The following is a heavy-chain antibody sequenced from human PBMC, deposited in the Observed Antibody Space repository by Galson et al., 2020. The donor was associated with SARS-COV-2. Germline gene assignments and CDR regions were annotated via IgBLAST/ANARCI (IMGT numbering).Heavy chain of an antibody. Sequence: GGSLRLSCAASGFTFSSYGMHWVRQAPGKGLEWVAVISYDGSNKYYADSVKGRFTISRDNSKNTLYLQMNSLRAEDTAVYYCANLPGYSSGFDYWGQGTLVTVSS. CDR2: ISYDGSNK. D-gene: IGHD6-19*01. CDR3: ANLPGYSSGFDY. CDR1: GFTFSSYG. J-gene: IGHJ4*02. V-gene: IGHV3-30*18.